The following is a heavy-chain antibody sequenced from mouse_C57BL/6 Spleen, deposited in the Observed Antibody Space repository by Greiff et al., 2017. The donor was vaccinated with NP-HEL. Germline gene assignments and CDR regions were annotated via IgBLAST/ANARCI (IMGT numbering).Heavy chain of an antibody. J-gene: IGHJ2*01. D-gene: IGHD1-1*01. CDR3: ARDDGSTPFDY. CDR1: GYAFSSYW. V-gene: IGHV1-80*01. Sequence: VQLQESGAELVKPGASVKISCKASGYAFSSYWMNWVKQRPGKGLEWIGQLYPGDGDTNYNGKFKGKATLTADKSSSTAYMQLSSLTSEDSAVYFCARDDGSTPFDYWGQGTTLTVSS. CDR2: LYPGDGDT.